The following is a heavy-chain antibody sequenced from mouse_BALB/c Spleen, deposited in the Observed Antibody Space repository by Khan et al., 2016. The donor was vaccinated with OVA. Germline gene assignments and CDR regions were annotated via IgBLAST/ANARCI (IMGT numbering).Heavy chain of an antibody. CDR3: ARSTYRYAFAY. CDR2: MIYTGYT. V-gene: IGHV3-8*02. J-gene: IGHJ3*01. Sequence: EVQLQESGPSLVKPSQTLSLTCSVTGDSITSGYWSWIRKFPGNKLEYMGYMIYTGYTDYNPSLKSRLAITRHTSKYQNYLQLHSVTNEDTATYYCARSTYRYAFAYWGQGTLVTVSA. D-gene: IGHD2-14*01. CDR1: GDSITSGY.